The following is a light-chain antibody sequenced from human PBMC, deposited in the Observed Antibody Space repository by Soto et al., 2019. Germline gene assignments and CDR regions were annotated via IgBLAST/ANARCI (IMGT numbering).Light chain of an antibody. CDR1: QSISSW. Sequence: DIQMTQSPSTLSVSVGDRVTITCRASQSISSWLSWYQQKPGKAPKLLIYDASSLESGVPARFSGSGSGTDFTLTISSLQPDDFATYYCQQYNSYPRTFGQGTKVEIK. CDR3: QQYNSYPRT. CDR2: DAS. V-gene: IGKV1-5*01. J-gene: IGKJ1*01.